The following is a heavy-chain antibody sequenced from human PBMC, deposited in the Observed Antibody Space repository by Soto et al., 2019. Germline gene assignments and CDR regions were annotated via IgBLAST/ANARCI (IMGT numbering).Heavy chain of an antibody. V-gene: IGHV4-59*08. J-gene: IGHJ4*02. Sequence: QVQLQESGPGLVKPSETLSLTCTVSGGSISSYYWSWIRQPPGKGLEWIGYIYYSGSTNYNPSLKSRVTISVDTSKTQFSLKLSSVTAADTAVYYCAHAGVLWFGESQEYYFDYWGQGTLVTVSS. CDR1: GGSISSYY. CDR2: IYYSGST. CDR3: AHAGVLWFGESQEYYFDY. D-gene: IGHD3-10*01.